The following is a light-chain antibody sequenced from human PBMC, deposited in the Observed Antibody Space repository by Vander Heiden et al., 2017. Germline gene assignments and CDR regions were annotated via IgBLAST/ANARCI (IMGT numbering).Light chain of an antibody. V-gene: IGKV1-9*01. Sequence: DIQLTQSPSFLSASVGDRVTITCRASQGISSYLAWYQQKPGKAPKLLIYAASTLQSGLPSRFSGSGYGTEFTLTISSLHPEDFATYYCQHRNSYPVYTFGQGTKLEIK. CDR3: QHRNSYPVYT. CDR1: QGISSY. J-gene: IGKJ2*01. CDR2: AAS.